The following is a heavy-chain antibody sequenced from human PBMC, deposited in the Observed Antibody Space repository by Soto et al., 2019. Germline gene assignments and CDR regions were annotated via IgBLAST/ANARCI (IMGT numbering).Heavy chain of an antibody. D-gene: IGHD4-17*01. CDR2: IYSGGST. Sequence: GGSLRLSCAASGFTVSSNYMSWVRQAPGKGLEWVSVIYSGGSTYYADSVKGRFTISRDNSKNTLYLQMNSLRAEDTAVYYCERDPYGDYGWFDPWGQGTLVTVSS. J-gene: IGHJ5*02. CDR3: ERDPYGDYGWFDP. CDR1: GFTVSSNY. V-gene: IGHV3-66*01.